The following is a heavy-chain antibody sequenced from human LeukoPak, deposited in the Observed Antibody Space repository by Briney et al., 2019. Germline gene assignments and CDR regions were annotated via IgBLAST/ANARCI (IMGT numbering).Heavy chain of an antibody. V-gene: IGHV3-21*01. CDR2: ISSSSSFI. CDR1: GFTFSHYS. Sequence: GGSLRLSCAVSGFTFSHYSMTWVRQAPGKGLEWVSSISSSSSFIYYADSVKGRFTISRDNAKKSLYLQMNSLRAEDTAVYYCASETKRGYSYGSPTDAFDIWGQGTMVTVSS. D-gene: IGHD5-18*01. CDR3: ASETKRGYSYGSPTDAFDI. J-gene: IGHJ3*02.